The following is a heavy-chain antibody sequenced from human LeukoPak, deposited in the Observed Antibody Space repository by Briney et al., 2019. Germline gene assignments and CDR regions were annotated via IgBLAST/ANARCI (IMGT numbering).Heavy chain of an antibody. CDR1: GFTFSSYA. D-gene: IGHD2-15*01. CDR3: AKEGCSGGSCYWRGYYFDY. J-gene: IGHJ4*02. V-gene: IGHV3-23*01. Sequence: GGSLRLSCAASGFTFSSYAMSWVRQAPGKGLEWVSAISGSGGSTYYADSVKGRFTISRDNSKNTLYLQMNSLRAEDTAVYYCAKEGCSGGSCYWRGYYFDYWGQGTLVTVSS. CDR2: ISGSGGST.